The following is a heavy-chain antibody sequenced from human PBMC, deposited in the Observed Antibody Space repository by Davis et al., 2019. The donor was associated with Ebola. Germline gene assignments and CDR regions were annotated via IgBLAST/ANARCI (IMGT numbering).Heavy chain of an antibody. CDR2: IYYSGST. CDR3: ARVDTAYYYGMDV. V-gene: IGHV4-59*01. D-gene: IGHD5-18*01. J-gene: IGHJ6*02. CDR1: GGSISSYY. Sequence: PSETLSLTCPVSGGSISSYYWSWIRQPPGKGLEWIGYIYYSGSTNYNPSLKSRVTISVDTSKNQFSLKRSSVTAADTAVYYCARVDTAYYYGMDVWGQGTTVTVSS.